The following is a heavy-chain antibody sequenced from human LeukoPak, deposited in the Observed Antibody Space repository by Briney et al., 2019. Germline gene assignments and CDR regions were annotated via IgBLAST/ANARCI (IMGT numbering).Heavy chain of an antibody. CDR3: ASNAAAADTVYNWLDP. V-gene: IGHV3-30-3*01. CDR2: ISYDGSNK. D-gene: IGHD6-13*01. CDR1: GFTFSSYA. Sequence: GGSLRLSCAASGFTFSSYAMHWVRQAPGKGLEWVAVISYDGSNKYYADSVKGRFTISRDNSKNTLYLQMNSLRAEDTAVYYCASNAAAADTVYNWLDPWGQGTLVTVSS. J-gene: IGHJ5*02.